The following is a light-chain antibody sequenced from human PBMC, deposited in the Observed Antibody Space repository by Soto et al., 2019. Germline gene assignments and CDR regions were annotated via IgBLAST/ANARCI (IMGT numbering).Light chain of an antibody. J-gene: IGLJ2*01. CDR2: LNSDGSH. V-gene: IGLV4-69*01. Sequence: QSVLTQSPSASASLGASVTLTCTLSSGQSSYAIAWHQQQPEKGPRYLMKLNSDGSHNKGDGVPDRFSGSSSGAERYLTISSLQSEDEADYYCQTWGTGIHVVFGGGTKVTVL. CDR1: SGQSSYA. CDR3: QTWGTGIHVV.